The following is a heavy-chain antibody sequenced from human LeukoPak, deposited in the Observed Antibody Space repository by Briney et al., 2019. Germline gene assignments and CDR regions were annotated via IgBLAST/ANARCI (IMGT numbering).Heavy chain of an antibody. Sequence: GGSLRLSCAASGFTFSSYWMSWVRQAPGKGLEWVSSISSSSSYIYYADSVKGRFTIPRDNAKNSLYLQMNSLRAEDTAVYYCAREPSNYGDHYFDYWGQGTLVTVSS. CDR3: AREPSNYGDHYFDY. D-gene: IGHD4-17*01. CDR1: GFTFSSYW. CDR2: ISSSSSYI. V-gene: IGHV3-21*01. J-gene: IGHJ4*02.